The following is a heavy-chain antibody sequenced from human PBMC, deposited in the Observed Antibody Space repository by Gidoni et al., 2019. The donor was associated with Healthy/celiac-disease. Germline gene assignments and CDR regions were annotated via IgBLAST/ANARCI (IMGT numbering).Heavy chain of an antibody. V-gene: IGHV3-23*01. CDR3: ATRGGYPAFDI. CDR2: ISGSGGST. D-gene: IGHD1-1*01. CDR1: GFTFSSYA. Sequence: EVQLLESGGGLVQPGGFLSLSCSASGFTFSSYAMSWVRQAPGKGLEWVSAISGSGGSTYYADSVKGRFTISRDNSKNTLYLQMNSLRAEDTAVYYCATRGGYPAFDIWGQGTMVTVSS. J-gene: IGHJ3*02.